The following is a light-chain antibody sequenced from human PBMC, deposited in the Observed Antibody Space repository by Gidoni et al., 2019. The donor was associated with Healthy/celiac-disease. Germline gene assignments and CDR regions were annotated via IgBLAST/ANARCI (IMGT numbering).Light chain of an antibody. CDR2: WAS. CDR1: QSVLYSSNNKNY. Sequence: IVMTQSPDSLAVSLGERATINCKSSQSVLYSSNNKNYLAWYQQKPGQPPKLLIYWASTRESRVPDRFSGSGSGTDFTLTISSLQAEDVAVYYCQKYYSTPYTFGQGTKLEIK. J-gene: IGKJ2*01. CDR3: QKYYSTPYT. V-gene: IGKV4-1*01.